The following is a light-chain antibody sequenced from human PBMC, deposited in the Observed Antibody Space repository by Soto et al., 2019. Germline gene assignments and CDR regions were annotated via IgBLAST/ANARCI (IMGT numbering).Light chain of an antibody. CDR3: QQYNNWPPWP. J-gene: IGKJ1*01. CDR1: QSVSSN. Sequence: EIVMRQSPANLSVSPGERATLSCRASQSVSSNLAWYQQKPGQAPRLLIYGASTRATGIPARFSGSGSGTEFTLTISSLQSEDYAVYCCQQYNNWPPWPFGQGTKLDIK. V-gene: IGKV3-15*01. CDR2: GAS.